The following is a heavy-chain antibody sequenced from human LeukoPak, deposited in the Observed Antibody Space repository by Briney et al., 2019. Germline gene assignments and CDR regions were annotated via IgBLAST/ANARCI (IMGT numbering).Heavy chain of an antibody. CDR1: GGSISSYY. CDR2: IYYSGST. CDR3: ARVDYYGSGSRPETFDY. Sequence: SETLSLTCTVSGGSISSYYWSWVRQPPGKGLEWIGYIYYSGSTNYNPSLKSRVTISVDTSKNQFSLKLSSVTAADTAVYYCARVDYYGSGSRPETFDYWGQGTLVTVSS. D-gene: IGHD3-10*01. V-gene: IGHV4-59*01. J-gene: IGHJ4*02.